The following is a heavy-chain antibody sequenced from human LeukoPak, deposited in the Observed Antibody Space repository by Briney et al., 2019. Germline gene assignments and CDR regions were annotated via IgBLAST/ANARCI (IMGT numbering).Heavy chain of an antibody. CDR2: IIPIFGTA. J-gene: IGHJ6*02. V-gene: IGHV1-69*13. Sequence: ASVKVSCNASGGTFSSYAISWVRQAPAQGLEWMGGIIPIFGTANYAQKFQGRVTITADESTSTAYMELSSLRSEDTAVYYCARTFRSSWAFDYYYYYGMDVWGQGTTVTVSS. CDR3: ARTFRSSWAFDYYYYYGMDV. CDR1: GGTFSSYA. D-gene: IGHD6-13*01.